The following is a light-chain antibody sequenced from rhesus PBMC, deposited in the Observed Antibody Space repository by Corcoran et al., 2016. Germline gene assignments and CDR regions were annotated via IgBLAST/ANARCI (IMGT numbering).Light chain of an antibody. Sequence: DIQMTQSPSSLSASVGDRVTITCRASQGITNDLAWYQQKPGETPKLLIYEASSLQSGIPSRFSGTGSGTDFTLTISSLQSEDFATYYCQHYYSNPRTFGQGTKVAIK. CDR1: QGITND. CDR3: QHYYSNPRT. CDR2: EAS. J-gene: IGKJ1*01. V-gene: IGKV1-25*01.